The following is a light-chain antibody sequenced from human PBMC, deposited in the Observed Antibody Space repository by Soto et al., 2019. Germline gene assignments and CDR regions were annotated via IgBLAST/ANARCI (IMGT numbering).Light chain of an antibody. J-gene: IGKJ1*01. Sequence: EIVLTQSPATLSVSPGERATLSCRASHRVSSYLAWYQQRPGQAPRLLIYGASTRATGIPDRFSGSGSGTDFTLTISILEPEDFAMYYCLHHGSSLWTFGQGTKG. CDR2: GAS. CDR3: LHHGSSLWT. CDR1: HRVSSY. V-gene: IGKV3-20*01.